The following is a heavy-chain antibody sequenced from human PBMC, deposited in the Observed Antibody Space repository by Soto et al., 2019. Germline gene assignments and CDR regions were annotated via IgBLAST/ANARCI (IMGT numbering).Heavy chain of an antibody. CDR3: ARDRPYDDRANDL. CDR1: GFSFSDYD. D-gene: IGHD3-22*01. CDR2: ISSGGGRTL. V-gene: IGHV3-48*02. J-gene: IGHJ5*02. Sequence: EEQLVESGGGLVQPGGSLRLSCAASGFSFSDYDMSWVRQAPGRGLEWVSFISSGGGRTLKYADSVRGRFTISRDNAKNSLYLQMSSLRDEDTAVYFCARDRPYDDRANDLWGQGTLFTVSS.